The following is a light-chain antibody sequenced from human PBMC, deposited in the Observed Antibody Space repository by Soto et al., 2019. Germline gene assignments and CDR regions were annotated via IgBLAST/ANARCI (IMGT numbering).Light chain of an antibody. V-gene: IGKV1-5*01. CDR1: RSISSW. CDR3: QQYNSYSGA. J-gene: IGKJ1*01. CDR2: DAS. Sequence: DIQMTQSPSTLSASVGDRVTITCRASRSISSWLAWYQQKPGKAPKLLIYDASSLESGVPSRFSGSRSGTEFTLTISSLQPDDFATYYCQQYNSYSGAFGQGTKV.